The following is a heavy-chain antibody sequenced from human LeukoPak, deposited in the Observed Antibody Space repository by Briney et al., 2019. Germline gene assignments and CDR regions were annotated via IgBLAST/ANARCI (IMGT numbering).Heavy chain of an antibody. Sequence: GGSLRLSCAASGFTFSSYEMNWVRQAPGKGLEWVSYISSSGSTIYYADSVKGRFTISRDNAKNTLYLQMNSLRDEDTAVYYCIRSWAAAGTSWGQGTLVTVSS. CDR2: ISSSGSTI. D-gene: IGHD6-13*01. CDR3: IRSWAAAGTS. CDR1: GFTFSSYE. J-gene: IGHJ4*02. V-gene: IGHV3-48*03.